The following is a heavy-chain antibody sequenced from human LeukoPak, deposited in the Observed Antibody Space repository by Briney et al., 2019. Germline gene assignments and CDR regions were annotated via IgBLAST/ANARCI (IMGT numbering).Heavy chain of an antibody. CDR2: HDYSGTT. CDR1: GGSISRATYY. D-gene: IGHD3-22*01. V-gene: IGHV4-39*01. Sequence: SETLSLTCTVSGGSISRATYYWAWIRQPPGKGLEWIGSHDYSGTTSYNPSLKSRLTISGDTSKTQFSLRLRSVTAADTAVYYCARQGTDDYDTSGLDAFDIWGQGKMVTVSS. J-gene: IGHJ3*02. CDR3: ARQGTDDYDTSGLDAFDI.